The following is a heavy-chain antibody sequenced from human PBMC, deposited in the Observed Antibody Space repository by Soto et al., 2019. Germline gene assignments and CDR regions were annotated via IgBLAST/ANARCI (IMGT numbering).Heavy chain of an antibody. Sequence: GGSLRLSCAASGFTFSSYSMNWVRQAPGKGLEWVSSISSSSSYIYYADSVKGRFTISRDNAKNSLYLQMNSLRAEDTAVYYCARTLDSSGYYLTPDLDYWGQGILVTVSS. CDR3: ARTLDSSGYYLTPDLDY. D-gene: IGHD3-22*01. CDR1: GFTFSSYS. CDR2: ISSSSSYI. J-gene: IGHJ4*02. V-gene: IGHV3-21*01.